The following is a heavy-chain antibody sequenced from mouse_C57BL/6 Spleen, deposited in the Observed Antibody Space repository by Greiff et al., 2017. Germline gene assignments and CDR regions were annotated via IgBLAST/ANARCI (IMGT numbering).Heavy chain of an antibody. J-gene: IGHJ2*01. V-gene: IGHV1-42*01. D-gene: IGHD1-2*01. CDR1: GYSFTGYY. CDR2: LNPSTGGT. CDR3: AREEGGLLRLFDY. Sequence: EVQLQESGPELVKPGASVKISCKASGYSFTGYYMNWVKQSPEKSLEWIGELNPSTGGTTYNQKFKAKATLTVDKSSSTAYMQLKSLTSEDSAVYYCAREEGGLLRLFDYWGQGTTLTVSS.